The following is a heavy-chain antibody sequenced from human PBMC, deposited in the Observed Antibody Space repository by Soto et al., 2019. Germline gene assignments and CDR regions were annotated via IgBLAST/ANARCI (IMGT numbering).Heavy chain of an antibody. CDR3: ARSRAAWVNAFDI. J-gene: IGHJ3*02. CDR1: GFSLSTHGVG. V-gene: IGHV2-5*02. D-gene: IGHD6-25*01. Sequence: QITLTESGPTLVKPTQTLTLTCTFSGFSLSTHGVGVGWIRQPPGKALEWLAIFFWDDDTRYSLSLKNRITLPKDTTRNQVVLTMTNMDPADTATYYCARSRAAWVNAFDIWGQGTMVTVSS. CDR2: FFWDDDT.